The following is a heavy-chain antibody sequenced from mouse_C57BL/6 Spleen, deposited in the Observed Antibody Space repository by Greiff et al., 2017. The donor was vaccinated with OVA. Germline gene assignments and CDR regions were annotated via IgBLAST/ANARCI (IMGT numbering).Heavy chain of an antibody. D-gene: IGHD3-2*02. J-gene: IGHJ4*01. Sequence: EVKLVESGGGLVKPGGSLKLSCAASGFTFSSYTMSWVRQTPEKRLEWVATISGGGGNTYYPDSVKGRFTISRDNAKNTLYLQMSSLRSEDTALYDCARHGTAQATDYAMDYWGQGTSVTVSS. CDR2: ISGGGGNT. CDR1: GFTFSSYT. CDR3: ARHGTAQATDYAMDY. V-gene: IGHV5-9*01.